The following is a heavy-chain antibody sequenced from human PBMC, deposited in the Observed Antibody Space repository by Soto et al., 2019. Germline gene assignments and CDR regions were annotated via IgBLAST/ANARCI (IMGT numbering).Heavy chain of an antibody. CDR3: ARDGGAAAGIYYGMDV. Sequence: SCAASGFTFSSYSMNWVRQAPGKGLEWVSSISSSSSYIYYADSVKGRFTISRDNAKNSLYLQMNSLRAEDTAVYYCARDGGAAAGIYYGMDVWGQGTTVTVSS. CDR1: GFTFSSYS. D-gene: IGHD6-13*01. CDR2: ISSSSSYI. J-gene: IGHJ6*02. V-gene: IGHV3-21*01.